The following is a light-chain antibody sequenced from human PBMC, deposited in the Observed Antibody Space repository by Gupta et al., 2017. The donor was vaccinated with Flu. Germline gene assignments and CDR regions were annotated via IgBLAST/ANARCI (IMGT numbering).Light chain of an antibody. CDR2: DDS. CDR3: QVWDSSSDPVV. Sequence: SYVLTQPPSVSVAPGQTARIPCGGKNIGSKSVHWYQQKPGQAPVLVVYDDSDRPSGIPERFSGSNSGNTATLTISRVEAGDEADYYCQVWDSSSDPVVFGGGTKLTVL. J-gene: IGLJ2*01. V-gene: IGLV3-21*02. CDR1: NIGSKS.